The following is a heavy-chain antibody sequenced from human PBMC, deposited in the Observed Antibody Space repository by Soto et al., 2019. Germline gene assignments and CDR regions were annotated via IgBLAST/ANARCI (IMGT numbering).Heavy chain of an antibody. D-gene: IGHD4-17*01. CDR1: GGSISSSSYY. CDR3: ARLCGFTVTTAASVDY. J-gene: IGHJ4*02. Sequence: QLQLQESGPGLVKPSETLSLTCTVSGGSISSSSYYWGWIRQPPGKGLEWIGSIYYSGSTYYNPSLKSRVTISVDTSKNQFSLKLSSVTAADTAVYYCARLCGFTVTTAASVDYWGQGTLVTVSS. CDR2: IYYSGST. V-gene: IGHV4-39*01.